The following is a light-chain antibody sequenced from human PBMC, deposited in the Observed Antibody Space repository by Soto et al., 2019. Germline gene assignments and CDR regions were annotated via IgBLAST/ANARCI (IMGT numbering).Light chain of an antibody. J-gene: IGKJ1*01. Sequence: EVVLTQSPATLSLSPGERATLSCRASQSVDTYLAWYQQKPGQPPRLLIYDASNRATGIPARFSGSGSGTDFTLTITTLEPEDFAVYYCLQHRSYPVTFGQGTKVEIK. CDR3: LQHRSYPVT. CDR2: DAS. CDR1: QSVDTY. V-gene: IGKV3-11*01.